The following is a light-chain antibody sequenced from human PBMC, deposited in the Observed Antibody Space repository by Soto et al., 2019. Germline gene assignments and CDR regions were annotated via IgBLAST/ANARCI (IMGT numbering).Light chain of an antibody. V-gene: IGKV1-9*01. Sequence: DIQLTQSPSFLSSSVGDRITITSGASQGISSYLAWYQQKPGKAPKLLIYAASSLQTGVPSRFSGSGSGTEFTLTISSLQPDDFATYYCQHYNSYSEAFGQGTKVDIK. J-gene: IGKJ1*01. CDR2: AAS. CDR1: QGISSY. CDR3: QHYNSYSEA.